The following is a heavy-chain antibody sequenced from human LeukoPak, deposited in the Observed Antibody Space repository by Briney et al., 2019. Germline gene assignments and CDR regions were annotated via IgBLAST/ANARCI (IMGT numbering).Heavy chain of an antibody. CDR2: IKQDGSEK. CDR1: GFSISGHW. D-gene: IGHD3-16*01. V-gene: IGHV3-7*01. J-gene: IGHJ4*02. Sequence: GGSLRLSCTASGFSISGHWQTWVRQTPGKGLEWLANIKQDGSEKYYVDSVKGRFTISRDNAKNSLYLQMNSLRVEDTAVYYCARPGRGTAYWGQGTLVTVSS. CDR3: ARPGRGTAY.